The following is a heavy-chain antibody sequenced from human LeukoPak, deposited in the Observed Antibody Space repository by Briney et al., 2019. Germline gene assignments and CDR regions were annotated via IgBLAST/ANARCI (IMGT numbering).Heavy chain of an antibody. CDR3: ARGTQGWLVPDY. CDR2: INHSAGT. D-gene: IGHD6-19*01. V-gene: IGHV4-34*01. Sequence: PSETLSLTCAVYGGSLSGYYWSWIRQPPGKGLEWIGEINHSAGTNYNPSLKSRVTISLDTSKNQFSLKLSSVTAADTAVYYCARGTQGWLVPDYWGQGILVTVSS. J-gene: IGHJ4*02. CDR1: GGSLSGYY.